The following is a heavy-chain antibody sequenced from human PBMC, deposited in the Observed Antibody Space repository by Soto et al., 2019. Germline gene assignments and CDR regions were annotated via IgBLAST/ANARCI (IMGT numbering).Heavy chain of an antibody. CDR1: GFSLTTVGVG. CDR3: ANRHVSPAYFDF. J-gene: IGHJ4*02. Sequence: QITLRESGPALVKPTQTLTLTCTFSGFSLTTVGVGVAWIRQPTGKALEWLALIYWDDDKIFSPSHKSRLTVTNATSKNHVVFTMSNLDPTDTATYYCANRHVSPAYFDFWGQGTLVTVSS. CDR2: IYWDDDK. V-gene: IGHV2-5*02.